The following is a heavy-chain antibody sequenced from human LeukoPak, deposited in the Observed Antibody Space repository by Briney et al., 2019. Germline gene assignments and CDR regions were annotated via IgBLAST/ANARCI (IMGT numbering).Heavy chain of an antibody. CDR3: AREPRPEGLWFGELPDWFDP. V-gene: IGHV4-59*01. Sequence: SETLSLTCTVSGGSISSYYWSWIRQPPGKGLEWIGYIYYSGSTNYNPSLKSRVTISVDTSKNQFSLKLSSVTAADTAVYYCAREPRPEGLWFGELPDWFDPWGQGTLVTVSS. CDR2: IYYSGST. D-gene: IGHD3-10*01. J-gene: IGHJ5*02. CDR1: GGSISSYY.